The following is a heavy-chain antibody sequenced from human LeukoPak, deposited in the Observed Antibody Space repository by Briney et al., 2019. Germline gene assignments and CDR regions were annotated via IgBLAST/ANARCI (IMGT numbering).Heavy chain of an antibody. CDR1: GGSISSYY. Sequence: PSETLSLTCTVSGGSISSYYWSWIRQPAGKGLEWIGRIYTSGSTNYNPSLKSRVTMSVDTSKNQSSLKLSSVTVADTAVYYCARQGDRSSRYNLDWFDLWGQGTLVTVSS. CDR2: IYTSGST. J-gene: IGHJ5*02. D-gene: IGHD6-13*01. CDR3: ARQGDRSSRYNLDWFDL. V-gene: IGHV4-4*07.